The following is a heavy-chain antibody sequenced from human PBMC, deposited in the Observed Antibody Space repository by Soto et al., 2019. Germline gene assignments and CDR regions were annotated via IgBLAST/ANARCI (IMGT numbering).Heavy chain of an antibody. Sequence: PSETLSLTCAVSGGSISSGGYSWSWIRQPPGKGLEWIGYIYYSGSTNCNPSLKSRVTISVDTSKNQFSLKLSSVTAADTAVYYCARRYGSAIDYWGQGTLVTVSS. J-gene: IGHJ4*02. CDR1: GGSISSGGYS. CDR2: IYYSGST. CDR3: ARRYGSAIDY. V-gene: IGHV4-61*08. D-gene: IGHD1-26*01.